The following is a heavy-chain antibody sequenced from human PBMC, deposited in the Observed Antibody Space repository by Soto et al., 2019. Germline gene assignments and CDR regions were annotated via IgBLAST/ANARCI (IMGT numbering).Heavy chain of an antibody. CDR3: ARAYYRARFDP. V-gene: IGHV4-59*01. CDR2: IYYSGST. CDR1: GGSISSYY. Sequence: SETLSLTCTVSGGSISSYYWSWIRQPPGKGLEWIGYIYYSGSTNYNPSLKSRVTISVDTSKNQFSLKLSSVTAADTAVYYCARAYYRARFDPWGQGTLVTVSS. J-gene: IGHJ5*02. D-gene: IGHD3-10*01.